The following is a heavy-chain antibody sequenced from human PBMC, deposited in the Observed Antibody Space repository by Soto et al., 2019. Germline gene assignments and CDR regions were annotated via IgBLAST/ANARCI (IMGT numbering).Heavy chain of an antibody. J-gene: IGHJ4*02. D-gene: IGHD6-13*01. CDR3: ARGRPGPPLYSSSWYYFDY. V-gene: IGHV1-3*01. CDR1: GYTFTSYA. CDR2: INAGNGNT. Sequence: ASVKVSCKASGYTFTSYAMHSVRQAPGQRLEWMGWINAGNGNTKYSQKFQGRVTITRDTSASTAYMELSSLRSEDTVVYYCARGRPGPPLYSSSWYYFDYWGQGTLVTVSS.